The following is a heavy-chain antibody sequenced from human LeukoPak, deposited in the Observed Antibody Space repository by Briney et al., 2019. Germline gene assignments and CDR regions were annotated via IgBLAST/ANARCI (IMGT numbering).Heavy chain of an antibody. V-gene: IGHV6-1*01. CDR1: GDSVSSNSAA. D-gene: IGHD5-12*01. CDR2: TYYRSKWYN. Sequence: SQTLSLTCAISGDSVSSNSAAWNWLRQSPSRGLEWLGRTYYRSKWYNDYAVSVKSRITINPDTSKNQFSLQLNSVTPEDTAVYYCAREGYSGYDFWFDPWGQGSLVTVST. J-gene: IGHJ5*02. CDR3: AREGYSGYDFWFDP.